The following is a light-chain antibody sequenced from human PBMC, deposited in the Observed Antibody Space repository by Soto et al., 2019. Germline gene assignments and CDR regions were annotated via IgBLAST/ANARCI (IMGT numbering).Light chain of an antibody. V-gene: IGKV4-1*01. Sequence: DIVMTQSPDSLAVSLGERATINCKSSQSVLYSSNNKNYLAWYQQKPGQPPKLLIYWASTRESGVPDRFSGSGSGTDFTLTVSSRQAEDVAVYYCQQYYSTPRTFGQWTKVEIK. J-gene: IGKJ1*01. CDR2: WAS. CDR3: QQYYSTPRT. CDR1: QSVLYSSNNKNY.